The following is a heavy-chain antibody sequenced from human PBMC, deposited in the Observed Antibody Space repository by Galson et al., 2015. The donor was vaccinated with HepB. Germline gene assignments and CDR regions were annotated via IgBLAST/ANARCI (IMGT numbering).Heavy chain of an antibody. V-gene: IGHV3-30*04. D-gene: IGHD3-9*01. CDR3: ARDGEVLRYFDPWASARYYFDY. Sequence: SLRLSCAASGFTFSSYAMHWVRQAPGKGLEWVAVISYDGSNKYYADSVKGRFTISRDNSKNTLYLQMNSLRAEDTAVYYCARDGEVLRYFDPWASARYYFDYRGQGTLVTVSS. CDR1: GFTFSSYA. CDR2: ISYDGSNK. J-gene: IGHJ4*02.